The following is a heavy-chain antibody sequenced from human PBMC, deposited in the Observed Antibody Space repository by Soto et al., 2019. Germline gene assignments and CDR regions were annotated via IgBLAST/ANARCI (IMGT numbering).Heavy chain of an antibody. CDR1: GFTFSNYA. D-gene: IGHD3-3*01. J-gene: IGHJ6*02. CDR2: ISAAGGSP. CDR3: ARDTRGMDV. Sequence: EVQLLESGGGLVQPGGSLRLSCAASGFTFSNYAMNWVRQAPGKGLEWVSAISAAGGSPYYADSVKGRFTISRDNSKNTLYLQMNSLRPEHTAVYYCARDTRGMDVWGQGTTVTVSS. V-gene: IGHV3-23*01.